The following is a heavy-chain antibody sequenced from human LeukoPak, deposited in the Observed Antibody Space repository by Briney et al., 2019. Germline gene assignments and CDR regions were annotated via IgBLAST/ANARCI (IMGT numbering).Heavy chain of an antibody. Sequence: GGSLRLSCATSGFTFSTYWMSWVRQAPGKGLEWVANIKEDGSEKYFLDSMKGRFTISRDNAKHSLYLQMSSLRAEDTAIYYCVREWYYYGSGTYYNRPTLYFDYWGQGTQVTVSS. CDR3: VREWYYYGSGTYYNRPTLYFDY. CDR1: GFTFSTYW. D-gene: IGHD3-10*01. V-gene: IGHV3-7*01. CDR2: IKEDGSEK. J-gene: IGHJ4*02.